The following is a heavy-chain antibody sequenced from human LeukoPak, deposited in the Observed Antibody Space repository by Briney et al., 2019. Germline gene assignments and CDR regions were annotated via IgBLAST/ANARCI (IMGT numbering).Heavy chain of an antibody. Sequence: SGGSLRLSCAASGFTFSSYGMHWVRQAPGKGLEWVSAISGSGGSTYYADSVKGRFTISRDNSKNTLYLQMNSLRAEDTAVYYCAKGGIGYCSGGSCYFWYFDLWGRGTLVTVSS. CDR3: AKGGIGYCSGGSCYFWYFDL. V-gene: IGHV3-23*01. CDR1: GFTFSSYG. D-gene: IGHD2-15*01. CDR2: ISGSGGST. J-gene: IGHJ2*01.